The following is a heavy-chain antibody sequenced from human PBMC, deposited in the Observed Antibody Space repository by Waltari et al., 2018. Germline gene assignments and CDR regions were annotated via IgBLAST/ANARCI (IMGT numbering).Heavy chain of an antibody. CDR2: INPNSGGT. V-gene: IGHV1-2*02. CDR3: ALQWSPGGYYYGMDV. Sequence: QVQLVQSGAEVKKPGASVKVSCKASGYTFTGYYMHWVRQAPGQGLEWMGWINPNSGGTNYAQKFQGRFTISRDNAKNTLYLQMNSLRAEDTAVYYCALQWSPGGYYYGMDVWGQGTTVTVSS. J-gene: IGHJ6*02. D-gene: IGHD2-8*02. CDR1: GYTFTGYY.